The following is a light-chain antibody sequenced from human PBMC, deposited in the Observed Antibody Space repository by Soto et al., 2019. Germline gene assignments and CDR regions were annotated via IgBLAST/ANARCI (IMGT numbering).Light chain of an antibody. CDR3: ISYKTDDAFV. V-gene: IGLV2-14*01. CDR2: EAT. CDR1: RSDIGASNS. Sequence: QSALTQPASVSGSPGQSITISCAGTRSDIGASNSVSWYQHLPGRPPNLIIYEATNRPSGVSARFSGSKTGDTASLTISGLQADDEAEYFCISYKTDDAFVFGSGTELTVL. J-gene: IGLJ1*01.